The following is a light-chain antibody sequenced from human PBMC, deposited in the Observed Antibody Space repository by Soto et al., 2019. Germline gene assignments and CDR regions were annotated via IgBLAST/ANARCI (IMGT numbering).Light chain of an antibody. CDR3: SSYTSSSTLVV. CDR1: SSDVGGYNY. J-gene: IGLJ1*01. CDR2: EVS. V-gene: IGLV2-14*01. Sequence: QSVLTHPASVSWSPGHSITIACTGTSSDVGGYNYVSWYQQHPGKAPKLMIYEVSNRPSGVSNRFSGSKSGNTASLTISGLQAEDEADYYCSSYTSSSTLVVFGTGTKVTVL.